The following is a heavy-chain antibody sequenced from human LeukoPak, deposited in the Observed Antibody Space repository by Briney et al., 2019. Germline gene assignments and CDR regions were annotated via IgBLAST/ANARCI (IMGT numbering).Heavy chain of an antibody. D-gene: IGHD3-10*01. CDR1: GFTFSYYG. Sequence: PGGSLRLSCVASGFTFSYYGMHWVRQAPGKGLEWVAFIRYVERDKYYSDSVKGRFTISRDNSKNTLYLQMNSLRPEDAAVYYCAGAGGSANLYYYYMDVWGKGTTVTISS. CDR2: IRYVERDK. V-gene: IGHV3-30*02. J-gene: IGHJ6*03. CDR3: AGAGGSANLYYYYMDV.